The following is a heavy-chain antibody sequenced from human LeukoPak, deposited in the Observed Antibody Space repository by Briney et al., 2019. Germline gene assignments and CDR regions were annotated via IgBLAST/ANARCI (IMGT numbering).Heavy chain of an antibody. CDR2: INPSGGST. J-gene: IGHJ3*02. CDR1: GYTFTGYY. D-gene: IGHD5-24*01. V-gene: IGHV1-46*01. CDR3: ARGSPTSRDGYNKGQGDAFDI. Sequence: ASVKVSCKASGYTFTGYYMHWVRQAPGQGLEWMGIINPSGGSTSYAQKFQGRVTMTRDTSTSTVYMELSSLRSEDTAVYYCARGSPTSRDGYNKGQGDAFDIWGQGTMVTVSS.